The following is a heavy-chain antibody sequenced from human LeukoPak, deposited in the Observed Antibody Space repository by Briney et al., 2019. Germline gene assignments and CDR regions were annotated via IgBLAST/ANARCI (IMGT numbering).Heavy chain of an antibody. J-gene: IGHJ4*02. V-gene: IGHV3-23*01. CDR3: AKGSHFDY. Sequence: GGSLRLSCAASGFTFSSYDMSWVRQAPGEGLEWVSSISGSDGSTYYADSVKGRFTISRDNSKNTLYLQMNSLRAEDTAVYYCAKGSHFDYWGQGSLVTVSS. CDR1: GFTFSSYD. CDR2: ISGSDGST.